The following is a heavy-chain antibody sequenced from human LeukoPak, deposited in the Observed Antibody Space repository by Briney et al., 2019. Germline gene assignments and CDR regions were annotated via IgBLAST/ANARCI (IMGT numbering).Heavy chain of an antibody. CDR2: ISAYNGNT. D-gene: IGHD6-19*01. CDR1: GYTFTSYG. Sequence: ASVRVSCKASGYTFTSYGISWVRQAPGQGLEWMGWISAYNGNTNYAQKLQGRVTMTTDTSTSTAYMEPRSLRSDDTAVYYCARKYSSGWYDAFDIWGQGTMVTVSS. CDR3: ARKYSSGWYDAFDI. J-gene: IGHJ3*02. V-gene: IGHV1-18*01.